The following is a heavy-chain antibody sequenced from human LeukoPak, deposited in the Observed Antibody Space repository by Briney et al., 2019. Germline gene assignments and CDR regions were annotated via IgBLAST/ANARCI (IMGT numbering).Heavy chain of an antibody. Sequence: PGGSLRLSCAASGFTFSSYGMHWVRQAPGKGLEWVVVISYDGSNKYYADSVKGRFTISRDNSKNTLYLQMNSLRAEDTAVYYCAKDRSRAPFDYWGQGTLVTVSS. CDR2: ISYDGSNK. CDR3: AKDRSRAPFDY. CDR1: GFTFSSYG. V-gene: IGHV3-30*18. J-gene: IGHJ4*02.